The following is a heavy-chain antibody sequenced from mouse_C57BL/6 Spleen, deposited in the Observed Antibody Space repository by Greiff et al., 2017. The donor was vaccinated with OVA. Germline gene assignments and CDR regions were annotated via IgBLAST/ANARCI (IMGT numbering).Heavy chain of an antibody. D-gene: IGHD4-1*01. Sequence: QVQLQQSGAELVRPGTSVKLSCKASGYTFTSYWMHWVKQRPGQGLEWIGVIDPSDSYTNYNQKFKGKATLTVDTSSSTAYMQLSSLTSEDSAVYYCARSPAQTGTGRIDYWGQGTTLTVSS. J-gene: IGHJ2*01. CDR1: GYTFTSYW. CDR3: ARSPAQTGTGRIDY. CDR2: IDPSDSYT. V-gene: IGHV1-59*01.